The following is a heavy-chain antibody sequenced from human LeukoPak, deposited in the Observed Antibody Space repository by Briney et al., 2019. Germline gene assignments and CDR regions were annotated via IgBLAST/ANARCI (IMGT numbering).Heavy chain of an antibody. CDR3: ARIDFWSGYSSDY. D-gene: IGHD3-3*01. J-gene: IGHJ4*02. Sequence: GGSLRLSCAASGFTFSSYAMSWVRQAPGKGLEWVSAISGSGGSTYYADSVKGRLTISRDNSKNTLYLQMNSLRAEDTAVYYCARIDFWSGYSSDYWGQGTLVTVSS. CDR2: ISGSGGST. V-gene: IGHV3-23*01. CDR1: GFTFSSYA.